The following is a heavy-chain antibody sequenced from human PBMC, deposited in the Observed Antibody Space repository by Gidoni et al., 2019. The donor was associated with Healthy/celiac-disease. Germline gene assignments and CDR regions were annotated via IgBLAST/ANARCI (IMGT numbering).Heavy chain of an antibody. CDR1: GYTFTSYA. J-gene: IGHJ4*02. D-gene: IGHD5-18*01. CDR3: ARSLLGQLWFRQPLDY. CDR2: INAGNGNT. V-gene: IGHV1-3*01. Sequence: QVQLVQSGAEVKKPGASVKVSCKASGYTFTSYAMHWVRQAPGQRLEWMGWINAGNGNTKYSQKFQGRVTITRDTSASTAYMELSSLRSEDTAVYYCARSLLGQLWFRQPLDYWGQGTLVTVSS.